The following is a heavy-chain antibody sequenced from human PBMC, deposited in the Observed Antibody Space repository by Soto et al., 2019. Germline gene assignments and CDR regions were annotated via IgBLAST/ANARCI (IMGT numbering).Heavy chain of an antibody. CDR3: AKGGAYDSSGVNPFDY. D-gene: IGHD3-22*01. J-gene: IGHJ4*02. Sequence: PGGSLRLSCAASGFTFSSYAMSWVRQAPGKGLEWVSAISGSGGSTYYAGSVKGRFTISRDNSKNTLYLQMNSLRAEDTAVYYCAKGGAYDSSGVNPFDYWGQGTLVTVSS. CDR1: GFTFSSYA. V-gene: IGHV3-23*01. CDR2: ISGSGGST.